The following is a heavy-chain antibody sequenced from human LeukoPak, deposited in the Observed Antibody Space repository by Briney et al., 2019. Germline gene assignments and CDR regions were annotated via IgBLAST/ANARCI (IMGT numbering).Heavy chain of an antibody. CDR2: ISWNSDNI. J-gene: IGHJ4*02. Sequence: PGGSLRLSCAASGFTFDDYAMYWVRQAPGKGLEWVSDISWNSDNIGYADSVKGRFTISRDNSKNTMSLQMNSLRIEDTAVYYCAKRDLTTEFDYWGQGTLVTVSS. CDR3: AKRDLTTEFDY. V-gene: IGHV3-9*01. CDR1: GFTFDDYA. D-gene: IGHD4-17*01.